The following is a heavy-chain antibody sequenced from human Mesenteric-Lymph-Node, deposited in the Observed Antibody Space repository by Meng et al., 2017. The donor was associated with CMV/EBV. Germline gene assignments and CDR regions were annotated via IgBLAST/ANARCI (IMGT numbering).Heavy chain of an antibody. Sequence: SGFTFEDYGMSWVRQAPGKGLEWVAGINWNGGSTDYADSVKGRFTISRDNAQNSLYLQMNSLRAEDTALYHCARASLYTSSWYNWFDPWGQGTLVTVSS. CDR1: GFTFEDYG. V-gene: IGHV3-20*01. CDR2: INWNGGST. J-gene: IGHJ5*02. CDR3: ARASLYTSSWYNWFDP. D-gene: IGHD6-13*01.